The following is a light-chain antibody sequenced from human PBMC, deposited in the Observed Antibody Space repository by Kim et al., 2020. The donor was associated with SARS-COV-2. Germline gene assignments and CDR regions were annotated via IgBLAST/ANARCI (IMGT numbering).Light chain of an antibody. CDR2: GAS. CDR3: LQHKTFPYT. CDR1: QDISYF. V-gene: IGKV1-17*03. Sequence: SAYVGDRVTITCRASQDISYFLAWIQQKPGKAPKRLIYGASTLQSGVPSRFSGSGSGTEFTLTISSLQPEDFATYFCLQHKTFPYTFGQGTKLEIK. J-gene: IGKJ2*01.